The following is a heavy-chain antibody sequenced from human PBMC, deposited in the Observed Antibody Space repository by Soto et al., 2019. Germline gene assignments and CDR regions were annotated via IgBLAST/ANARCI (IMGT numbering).Heavy chain of an antibody. CDR1: GFTFSSYA. J-gene: IGHJ4*02. D-gene: IGHD3-22*01. V-gene: IGHV3-30-3*01. Sequence: QVQLVESGGGVVQPGRSLRLSCAASGFTFSSYAMHWVRQAPGKGLEWVAVISYDGSNKYYADSVKGRFTISRDNSKNSLYLQMNSLRAEDTAVYYCARAGGGYYDSSGYQLWYWGQGTLVTVSS. CDR3: ARAGGGYYDSSGYQLWY. CDR2: ISYDGSNK.